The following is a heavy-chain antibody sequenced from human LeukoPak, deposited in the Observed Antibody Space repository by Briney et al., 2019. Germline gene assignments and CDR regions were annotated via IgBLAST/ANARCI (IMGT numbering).Heavy chain of an antibody. CDR2: IDPSDSYT. Sequence: GESLKISCKGSGYSFTSYWISWVRQMPGKGLEWMGRIDPSDSYTNYSPSFQGHVTISADKSISTAYLQWSSLKASGTAMYYCARQSRHGTDYYGSGPGGYWGQGTLVTVSS. J-gene: IGHJ4*02. CDR1: GYSFTSYW. D-gene: IGHD3-10*01. CDR3: ARQSRHGTDYYGSGPGGY. V-gene: IGHV5-10-1*01.